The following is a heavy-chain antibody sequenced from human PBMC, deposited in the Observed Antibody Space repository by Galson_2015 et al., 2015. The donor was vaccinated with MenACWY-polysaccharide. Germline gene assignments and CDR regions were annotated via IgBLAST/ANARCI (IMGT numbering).Heavy chain of an antibody. CDR1: GFTFSSYA. J-gene: IGHJ4*02. CDR2: IRGSGAGT. CDR3: AKDPDTSGWYPPIDY. V-gene: IGHV3-23*01. Sequence: SLRLSCAASGFTFSSYAMSWVRQAPGKGLEWVSAIRGSGAGTYYAESVKGRFTISRDNSKNTLYLQMNSLRAEDTAVYYCAKDPDTSGWYPPIDYWGQGTLVTVSS. D-gene: IGHD6-19*01.